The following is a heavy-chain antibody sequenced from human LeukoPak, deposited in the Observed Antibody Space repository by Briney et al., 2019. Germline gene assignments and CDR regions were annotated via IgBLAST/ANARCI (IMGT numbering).Heavy chain of an antibody. CDR2: INPSGGST. CDR1: GYTFTSYY. V-gene: IGHV1-46*01. CDR3: ARGGTKYNRKLGEFDP. D-gene: IGHD1-20*01. Sequence: ASVKVSCKASGYTFTSYYMHLVRQAPGQGLEWMGIINPSGGSTSYAQKFQGRVTMTRDTSTSTVYMELSSLRSEDTAVYYCARGGTKYNRKLGEFDPWGQGTLVTVSS. J-gene: IGHJ5*02.